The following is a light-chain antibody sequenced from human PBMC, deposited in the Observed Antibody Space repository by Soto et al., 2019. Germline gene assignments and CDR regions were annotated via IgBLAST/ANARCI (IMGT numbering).Light chain of an antibody. Sequence: EIVLTQSPATLSVSPGNRATLSCRASQSVNSDLAWYQQKPGQAPRLLIYDASNRATGIPARFSGSGSGTDFTLTISSLEPEDFAVYYCQQRSNWPPITFGQGTRLEIK. V-gene: IGKV3-11*01. CDR1: QSVNSD. CDR3: QQRSNWPPIT. J-gene: IGKJ5*01. CDR2: DAS.